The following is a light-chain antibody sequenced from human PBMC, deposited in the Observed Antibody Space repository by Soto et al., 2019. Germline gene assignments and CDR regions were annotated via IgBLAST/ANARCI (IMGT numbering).Light chain of an antibody. Sequence: EIVLTQSPGTLSLSPGEGATLSCRASQIVISNYLAWYQKKPGQAPRLLIYGASSSATGIPDRFSGSGSGTDFTLTITRLEPEDFAVYYCQPYDSTAHPFGRGTKLELK. CDR3: QPYDSTAHP. CDR2: GAS. J-gene: IGKJ2*01. V-gene: IGKV3-20*01. CDR1: QIVISNY.